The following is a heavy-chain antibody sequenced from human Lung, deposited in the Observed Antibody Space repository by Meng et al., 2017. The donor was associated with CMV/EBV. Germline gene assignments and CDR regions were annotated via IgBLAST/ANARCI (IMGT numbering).Heavy chain of an antibody. Sequence: GESLKISCKGSGYSFTSYWIGWVRQMPGKGPEWMGIIYPGDSDTRYSPSFQGQVTISADKSISTAYLQWSSLKASDTAMYYCARSFYDFWSGYTDYYYGMDVWGQGTTVNVSS. CDR3: ARSFYDFWSGYTDYYYGMDV. CDR1: GYSFTSYW. CDR2: IYPGDSDT. V-gene: IGHV5-51*01. D-gene: IGHD3-3*01. J-gene: IGHJ6*02.